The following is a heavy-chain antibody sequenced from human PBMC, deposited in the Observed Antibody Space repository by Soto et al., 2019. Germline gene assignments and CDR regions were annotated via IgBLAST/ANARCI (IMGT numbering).Heavy chain of an antibody. CDR1: GFTVSSYA. Sequence: PGGSLRLSCAASGFTVSSYAMSWVRQAPGKGLEWVSAISGSGGSTYYADSVKGRFTISRDNSKNTLYLQMNSLRAEDTAVYYCAKDFYYDSSGYVFGYWGQGTLVTVSS. CDR2: ISGSGGST. V-gene: IGHV3-23*01. D-gene: IGHD3-22*01. CDR3: AKDFYYDSSGYVFGY. J-gene: IGHJ4*02.